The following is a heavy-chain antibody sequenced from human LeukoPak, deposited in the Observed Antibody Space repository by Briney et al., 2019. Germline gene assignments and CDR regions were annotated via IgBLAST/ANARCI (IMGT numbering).Heavy chain of an antibody. J-gene: IGHJ4*02. Sequence: GRSLRLSCAASGFTFSSYAMHWVRQAPGKGLEWVAVISYDGSNKYYADSVKGRFTISRDNSKNTLYLQMNSLRAEDTAVYYCASGQQHPVRFDYWGQGTLATVSS. V-gene: IGHV3-30*04. CDR2: ISYDGSNK. CDR1: GFTFSSYA. CDR3: ASGQQHPVRFDY. D-gene: IGHD3-10*01.